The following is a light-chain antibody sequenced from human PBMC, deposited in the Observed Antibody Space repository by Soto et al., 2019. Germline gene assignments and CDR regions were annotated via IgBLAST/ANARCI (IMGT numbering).Light chain of an antibody. J-gene: IGLJ3*02. CDR2: LYSDGSH. CDR3: QTWGTGIQV. CDR1: SGHSSYA. Sequence: QPVLTQSPSASASLGASVKLTCTLSSGHSSYAIAWHQQQPEKGPGYLMKLYSDGSHSKGDGIPDRFSGSSSGAERYLTISSLQSEDEADYYCQTWGTGIQVFGGGTKLTVL. V-gene: IGLV4-69*01.